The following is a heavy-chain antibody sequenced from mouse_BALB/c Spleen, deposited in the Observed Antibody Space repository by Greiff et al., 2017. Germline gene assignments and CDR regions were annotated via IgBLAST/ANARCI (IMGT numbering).Heavy chain of an antibody. CDR3: ARYYYGSFDY. D-gene: IGHD1-1*01. CDR2: IDPSDSYT. Sequence: QVQLQQSGAELVKPGASVKLSCKASGYTFTSYWMHWVKQRPGQGLEWIGEIDPSDSYTNYNQKFKGKATLTVDKSSSTAYMQLSSLTSEDSAVYYCARYYYGSFDYWGQGTTLTVSS. J-gene: IGHJ2*01. CDR1: GYTFTSYW. V-gene: IGHV1-69*02.